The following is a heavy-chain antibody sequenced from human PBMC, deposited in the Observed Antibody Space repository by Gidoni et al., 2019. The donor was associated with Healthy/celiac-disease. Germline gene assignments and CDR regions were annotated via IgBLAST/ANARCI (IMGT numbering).Heavy chain of an antibody. D-gene: IGHD1-1*01. CDR3: ARDGENNWNAPSY. Sequence: QGQLVESGGGGVQPGRSPRLSCAAAGFTFSSYAMHWVRQAPGKGLEWVAVISYDGSDKYYADSVKGRFAISRDNSKNTLYLQMNSLGAEDTAVYYCARDGENNWNAPSYWGHVTLVTVSS. CDR2: ISYDGSDK. V-gene: IGHV3-30*09. CDR1: GFTFSSYA. J-gene: IGHJ4*01.